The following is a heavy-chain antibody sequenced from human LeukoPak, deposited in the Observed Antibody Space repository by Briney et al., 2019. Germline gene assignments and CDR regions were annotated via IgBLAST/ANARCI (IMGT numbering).Heavy chain of an antibody. J-gene: IGHJ5*02. CDR1: GFNFNKEW. Sequence: GGSLRLSCVVSGFNFNKEWMNWVRQAPGKRPEWVANIRGDGKEKQYVDSVKGRFTVSRDNRKNSLYLEMNSLRPEDTAVYYCLRGRDDSRYRHFEPWGQGTLVIVSS. CDR2: IRGDGKEK. D-gene: IGHD6-13*01. V-gene: IGHV3-7*01. CDR3: LRGRDDSRYRHFEP.